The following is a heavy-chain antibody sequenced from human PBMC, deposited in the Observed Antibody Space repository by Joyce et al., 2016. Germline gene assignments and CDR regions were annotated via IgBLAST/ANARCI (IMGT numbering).Heavy chain of an antibody. CDR1: GYIFTSYY. V-gene: IGHV1-46*01. D-gene: IGHD3-16*01. Sequence: QVQLVQSGAEVKKPGASVKASCKASGYIFTSYYIHWVRQAPGQGLDWMGVISPTGGSASYAQKCQGGISMTRDTSTSTVYMELYSLRSEDTAVYYCARDKNASGNKFDYWGQGTLVTVSS. CDR2: ISPTGGSA. CDR3: ARDKNASGNKFDY. J-gene: IGHJ4*02.